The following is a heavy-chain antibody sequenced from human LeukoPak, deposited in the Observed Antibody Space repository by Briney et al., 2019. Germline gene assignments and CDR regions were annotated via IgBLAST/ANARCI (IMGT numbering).Heavy chain of an antibody. CDR1: GYTLSTYR. CDR2: ISVYNGNT. CDR3: ARGSSGWSFDY. V-gene: IGHV1-18*01. Sequence: GASVKVSCKASGYTLSTYRIIWVRQAPGQGLEWMGWISVYNGNTNYAQKLQGRVTMTTDTSTSTAYMELRSLRSDDTALYYCARGSSGWSFDYWGQGTLVTVSS. J-gene: IGHJ4*02. D-gene: IGHD6-13*01.